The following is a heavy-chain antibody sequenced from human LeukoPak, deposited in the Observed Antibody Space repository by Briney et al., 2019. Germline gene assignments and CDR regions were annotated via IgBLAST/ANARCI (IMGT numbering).Heavy chain of an antibody. CDR1: GFTFSSYS. J-gene: IGHJ3*02. CDR3: ARGQVVAAGRAFDI. V-gene: IGHV3-21*01. CDR2: ISSSSSYI. Sequence: PGGSLRLSCAASGFTFSSYSMNWVRQAPGKGLEWVSSISSSSSYIYYADSVKGRFTISRDNAKNSLYLQMNSLRAEDTAVYYCARGQVVAAGRAFDIWGQGTMVTVSS. D-gene: IGHD2-15*01.